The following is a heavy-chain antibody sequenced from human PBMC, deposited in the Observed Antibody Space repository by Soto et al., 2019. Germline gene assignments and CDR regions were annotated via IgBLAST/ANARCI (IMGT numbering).Heavy chain of an antibody. V-gene: IGHV1-18*01. Sequence: GASVKVSCKASGYTFTSYGISWVRQAPGQGLEWMGWISAYNGNTNYAQKLQGRVTMTTDTSTSTAYMELRSLRSDDTAVYYCARDRRIFGVVTSTTAYYWGQGTLVTVS. CDR1: GYTFTSYG. J-gene: IGHJ4*02. CDR2: ISAYNGNT. CDR3: ARDRRIFGVVTSTTAYY. D-gene: IGHD3-3*02.